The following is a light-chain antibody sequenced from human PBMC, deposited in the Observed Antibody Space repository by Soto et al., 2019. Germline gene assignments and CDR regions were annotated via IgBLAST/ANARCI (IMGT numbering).Light chain of an antibody. CDR2: KAS. Sequence: DIQMTQSPSTLSASVGDRVTITCRASQSVSRWLAWYKQKPGAAPKLLIYKASNLESGVSSRFSGSGSGTEFALTISSLQPDDSATYYCQQYDVYSPWTFGQGTKVDIK. CDR1: QSVSRW. V-gene: IGKV1-5*03. CDR3: QQYDVYSPWT. J-gene: IGKJ1*01.